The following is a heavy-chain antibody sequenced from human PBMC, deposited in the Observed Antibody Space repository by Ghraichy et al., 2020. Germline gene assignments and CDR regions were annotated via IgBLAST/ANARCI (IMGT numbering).Heavy chain of an antibody. CDR3: AHSVWFEEFNDAFYI. V-gene: IGHV2-5*02. D-gene: IGHD3-10*01. CDR2: IFWDDDR. CDR1: GFSLSTSGVG. J-gene: IGHJ3*02. Sequence: SGPTLVKPTQTLTLTCTFSGFSLSTSGVGVGWIRRPPGKALEWLALIFWDDDRRYSPSLKSRLTITKDTSKNQVVLTMTNMDPVDAATYYCAHSVWFEEFNDAFYIWGQGTMVTVSS.